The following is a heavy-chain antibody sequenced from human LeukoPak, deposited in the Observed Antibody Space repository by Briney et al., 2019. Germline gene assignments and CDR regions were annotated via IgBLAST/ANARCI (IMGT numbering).Heavy chain of an antibody. CDR2: IRYDGSNK. V-gene: IGHV3-30*02. CDR3: VKDREIDWGNSFDY. J-gene: IGHJ4*02. D-gene: IGHD7-27*01. Sequence: PGGSLRLSCAASGFTFSRYGMHWVRQAPGKRLEWVAFIRYDGSNKVYADSVKGRFTISRDNSKNTLYLQMNSLRPEDTAVYYCVKDREIDWGNSFDYWGQGTLVTVSS. CDR1: GFTFSRYG.